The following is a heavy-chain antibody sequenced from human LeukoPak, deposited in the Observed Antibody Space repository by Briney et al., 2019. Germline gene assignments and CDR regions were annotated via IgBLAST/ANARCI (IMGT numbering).Heavy chain of an antibody. CDR3: ARDRKNGMDV. J-gene: IGHJ6*02. CDR2: ISSSSSYI. CDR1: GFTFSSHS. Sequence: GGSLRLSCAASGFTFSSHSMNWVRQAPGKGLEWVSSISSSSSYIYYADSVKGRFTISRDNAKNSLYLQMNSLRAEDTAVYYCARDRKNGMDVWGQGTTVTVSS. V-gene: IGHV3-21*01.